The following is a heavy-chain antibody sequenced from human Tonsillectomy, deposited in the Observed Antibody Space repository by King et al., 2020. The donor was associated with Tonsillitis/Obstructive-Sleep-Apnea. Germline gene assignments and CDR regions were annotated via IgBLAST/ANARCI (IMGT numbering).Heavy chain of an antibody. CDR2: ISWNSGSI. Sequence: VQLVESGGGLVQPGRSLRLSCAASGFTFDDYAMHWVRQAPGKGLEWVSGISWNSGSIGYADSVKGRFTISRDNAKNSLYLQMNSLRAEDTALYYCAKANRLLLEWRYMDVWGKGTTVTVSS. CDR1: GFTFDDYA. D-gene: IGHD3-3*01. V-gene: IGHV3-9*01. J-gene: IGHJ6*03. CDR3: AKANRLLLEWRYMDV.